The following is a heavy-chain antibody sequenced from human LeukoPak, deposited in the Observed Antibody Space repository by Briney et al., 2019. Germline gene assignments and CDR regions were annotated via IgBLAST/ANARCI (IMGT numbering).Heavy chain of an antibody. CDR3: AKGGVSSWYGYYFDY. CDR2: ISGSGGST. CDR1: GXTXSXYA. V-gene: IGHV3-23*01. D-gene: IGHD6-13*01. J-gene: IGHJ4*02. Sequence: LXXSCAXSGXTXSXYAMSWVRQAPGKGLEWVSAISGSGGSTYYADSVKGRFTISRDNSKNTLYLQMNSLRAEDTAVYYCAKGGVSSWYGYYFDYWGQGTLVTVSS.